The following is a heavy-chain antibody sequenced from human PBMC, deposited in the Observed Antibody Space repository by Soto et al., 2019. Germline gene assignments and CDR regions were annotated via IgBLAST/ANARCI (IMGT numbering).Heavy chain of an antibody. J-gene: IGHJ3*02. D-gene: IGHD6-13*01. Sequence: SQTRSLTCSVAGGSISKYYWSWIRQPPGKGLEWIGYIYYSGSTNYNPSLKSRVTISVDTSKNQFSLKLSSVTAADTAVYYCARSSSWYGLGAFDIWGQGTMVTVSS. CDR3: ARSSSWYGLGAFDI. V-gene: IGHV4-59*01. CDR2: IYYSGST. CDR1: GGSISKYY.